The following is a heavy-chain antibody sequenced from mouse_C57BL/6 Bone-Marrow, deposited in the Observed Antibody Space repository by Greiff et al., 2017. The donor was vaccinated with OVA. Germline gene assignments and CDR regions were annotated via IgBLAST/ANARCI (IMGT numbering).Heavy chain of an antibody. CDR1: GYTFTSYW. V-gene: IGHV1-53*01. J-gene: IGHJ2*01. Sequence: QVQLKQPGTELVKPGASVKLSCKASGYTFTSYWMHWVKQRPGQGLEWIGKINPSNGGTNYNEKFKSKATLTVDKSSSTAYMQLSSLTSEDSAVYYCARGLLWLQDFDDWGQGTTLTVSS. CDR3: ARGLLWLQDFDD. D-gene: IGHD2-2*01. CDR2: INPSNGGT.